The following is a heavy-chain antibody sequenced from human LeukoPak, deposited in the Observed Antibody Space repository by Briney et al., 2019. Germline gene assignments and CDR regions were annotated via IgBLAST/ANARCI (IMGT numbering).Heavy chain of an antibody. V-gene: IGHV3-9*01. CDR1: GFTFDDYA. Sequence: GGSLRLSCAASGFTFDDYAMHWVRQAPGKGLEWVSGISWNSGSIGYADSVKGRFTISRDNAKNSLYLQMNSLRAEDTALYYCAKGIGYSSGWYFDYWGQGTLVTVSS. CDR3: AKGIGYSSGWYFDY. J-gene: IGHJ4*02. D-gene: IGHD6-19*01. CDR2: ISWNSGSI.